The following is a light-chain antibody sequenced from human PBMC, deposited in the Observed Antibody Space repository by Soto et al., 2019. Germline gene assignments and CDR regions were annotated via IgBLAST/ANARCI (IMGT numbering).Light chain of an antibody. CDR1: KLGDKY. J-gene: IGLJ2*01. CDR3: QAWDSSTNVV. Sequence: SYELTQPPSVSVSPGQTASITCSGAKLGDKYACWYQQKPGQSPVLGIYQDSKRPSGIPERFSGSNSGNTATLTISGTQAMDEADYYCQAWDSSTNVVFGGGTKLTVL. V-gene: IGLV3-1*01. CDR2: QDS.